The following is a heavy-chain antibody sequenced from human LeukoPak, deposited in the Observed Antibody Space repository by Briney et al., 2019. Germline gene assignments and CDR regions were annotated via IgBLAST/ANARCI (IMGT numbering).Heavy chain of an antibody. CDR3: ARYGTVYSFDT. Sequence: SETLSLTCTVSGDSIIGSTYDRGRFRQPDWAWIRQPPGKGLECIGNVFHNGDTRYNPSLESRVSISVDTSKNQFSLNLNFVTAADTAVYYCARYGTVYSFDTWGQGTLVTVSS. CDR1: GDSIIGSTYD. J-gene: IGHJ4*02. CDR2: VFHNGDT. V-gene: IGHV4-39*01. D-gene: IGHD3-9*01.